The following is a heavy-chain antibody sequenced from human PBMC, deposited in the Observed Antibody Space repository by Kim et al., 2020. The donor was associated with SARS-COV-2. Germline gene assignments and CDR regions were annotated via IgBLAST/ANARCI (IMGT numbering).Heavy chain of an antibody. D-gene: IGHD6-13*01. CDR2: VSGSGSST. J-gene: IGHJ5*02. CDR3: ARGDSWYYPGNWYDP. Sequence: GGSLRLTCAASGFAFSSYTMIWARQTPGKGLEWVSSVSGSGSSTYYADSMRGRVTISRDNSKNSLFLLMSGLRVDDTATYYCARGDSWYYPGNWYDPWGQGALVIVSS. CDR1: GFAFSSYT. V-gene: IGHV3-21*01.